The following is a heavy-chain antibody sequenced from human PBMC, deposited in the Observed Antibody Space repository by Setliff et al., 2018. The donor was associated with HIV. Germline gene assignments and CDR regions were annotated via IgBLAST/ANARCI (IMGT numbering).Heavy chain of an antibody. V-gene: IGHV1-69*13. CDR2: IIPIFGTA. CDR1: GGTFNNYA. CDR3: ARGAWYTSGWYSSRYMDV. D-gene: IGHD6-19*01. Sequence: SVKVSCKASGGTFNNYALSWVRQAPGQGLEWMGGIIPIFGTANYAQKFQGRVTITADESTSTAYMELSSLRSEDTAVYYCARGAWYTSGWYSSRYMDVWGKGTTVTVSS. J-gene: IGHJ6*03.